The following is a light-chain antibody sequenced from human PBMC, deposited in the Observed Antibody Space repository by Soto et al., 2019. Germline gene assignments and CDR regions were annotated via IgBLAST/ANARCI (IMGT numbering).Light chain of an antibody. CDR3: SSYTSSSTLV. CDR2: DVS. V-gene: IGLV2-14*01. Sequence: QSVLTQPASVSGSPGQSSTISCTETSSDVGGYNYVSWYQQHPGKAPKLMIYDVSNRPSGVSNRFSGSKSGNTASLTISGLQAEDEGDYYCSSYTSSSTLVFGGGTKLTVL. J-gene: IGLJ2*01. CDR1: SSDVGGYNY.